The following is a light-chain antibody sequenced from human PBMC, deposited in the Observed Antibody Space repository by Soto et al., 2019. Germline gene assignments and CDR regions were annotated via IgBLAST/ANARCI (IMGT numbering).Light chain of an antibody. J-gene: IGLJ3*02. CDR3: AAWDDSLCWV. CDR1: SSNIGSNY. CDR2: RNN. V-gene: IGLV1-47*01. Sequence: QAVVTQPPSASGTPGQRVTISCSGSSSNIGSNYAYWYQQLPGMAPKLLIYRNNQRPSGVPDRFSGSKSGTSASLAISGLRSEDEADYYCAAWDDSLCWVFGGGTKLTVL.